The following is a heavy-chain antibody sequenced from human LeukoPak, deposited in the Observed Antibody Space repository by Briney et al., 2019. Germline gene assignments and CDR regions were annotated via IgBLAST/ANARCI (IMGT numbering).Heavy chain of an antibody. Sequence: SETLSLTCTVSGGSISSYYWSWIRQPPGKGLEWIGYIYYSGSTNYNPSLKSRVTISVDTSKNQFSLKLSSATAADTAVYYCARRIFGVPYDAFDIWGQGTMVTVSS. D-gene: IGHD3-3*01. CDR1: GGSISSYY. CDR3: ARRIFGVPYDAFDI. V-gene: IGHV4-59*01. J-gene: IGHJ3*02. CDR2: IYYSGST.